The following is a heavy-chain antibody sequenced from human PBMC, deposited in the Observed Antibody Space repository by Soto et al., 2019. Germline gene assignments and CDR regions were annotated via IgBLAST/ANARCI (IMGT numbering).Heavy chain of an antibody. Sequence: EEQLVESGGGSVQPGGSLRLSCAASGFTFSSYWMHWVRQAPGKGLVWVSRINTDGSRTDYADFVKGRFTISRDNAENTVYLQMNILRAEDTAVYYCVRLLNRDYWGQGTLVTVSS. J-gene: IGHJ4*02. D-gene: IGHD2-8*02. V-gene: IGHV3-74*01. CDR3: VRLLNRDY. CDR1: GFTFSSYW. CDR2: INTDGSRT.